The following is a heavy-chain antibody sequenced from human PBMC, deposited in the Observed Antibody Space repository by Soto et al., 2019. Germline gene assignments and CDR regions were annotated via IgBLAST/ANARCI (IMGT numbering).Heavy chain of an antibody. CDR1: GGSISSSSYY. CDR3: ARRNDFWSYGMDV. CDR2: IYYSGST. D-gene: IGHD3-3*01. V-gene: IGHV4-39*01. J-gene: IGHJ6*02. Sequence: PSETLSLTCTVSGGSISSSSYYWGWIRQPPGKGLEWIGSIYYSGSTYYNPSLKSRVTISVDTSKNQFSLKLSSVTAADTAVYYCARRNDFWSYGMDVWGQGTTVTVSS.